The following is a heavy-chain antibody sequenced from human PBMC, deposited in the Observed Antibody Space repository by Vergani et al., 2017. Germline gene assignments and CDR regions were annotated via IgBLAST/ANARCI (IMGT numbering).Heavy chain of an antibody. CDR3: ARPVPSQHYFDY. CDR2: ISSSSRTI. Sequence: EVQLVESGGGLVQPGGSLRLSCAASGFTFSSYSMNWVRQAPGKGLEWVSYISSSSRTIYYADSVKGRFTISRDNAKNSLYLQMNSLRDEDTAVYYCARPVPSQHYFDYWGQGTLVTVSS. J-gene: IGHJ4*02. V-gene: IGHV3-48*02. D-gene: IGHD2-2*01. CDR1: GFTFSSYS.